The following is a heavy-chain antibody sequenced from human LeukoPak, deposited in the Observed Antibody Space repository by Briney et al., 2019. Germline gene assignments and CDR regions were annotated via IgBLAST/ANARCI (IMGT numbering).Heavy chain of an antibody. J-gene: IGHJ4*02. Sequence: ASVKVSCTSSGYTFTSYDIHWVRQATGQGLEWMGWMNPNSGNTGYAQKFQGRVTMTRNTSISTAYMELSSLRSEDTAVYYCARWDYDFWSGYYYFDYWGQGTLVTVSS. D-gene: IGHD3-3*01. CDR2: MNPNSGNT. CDR1: GYTFTSYD. CDR3: ARWDYDFWSGYYYFDY. V-gene: IGHV1-8*01.